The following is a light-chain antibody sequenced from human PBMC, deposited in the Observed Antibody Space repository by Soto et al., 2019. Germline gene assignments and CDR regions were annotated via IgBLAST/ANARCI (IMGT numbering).Light chain of an antibody. Sequence: DVVMTQSPLFLSVTPGQPASISCKSNQSLLNNDGRTYLYWYVQKLGQPPKLLIHEVSSRVSGVPERFGGSGSGTDFTLKISRAEAEDGGLYHCMQSVQLPYTFGKGNKLEIK. V-gene: IGKV2D-29*01. CDR1: QSLLNNDGRTY. CDR3: MQSVQLPYT. CDR2: EVS. J-gene: IGKJ2*01.